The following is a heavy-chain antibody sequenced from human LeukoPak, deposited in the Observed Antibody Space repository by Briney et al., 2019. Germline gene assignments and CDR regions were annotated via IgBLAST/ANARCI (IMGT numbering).Heavy chain of an antibody. CDR2: IRSKAYGGTT. CDR1: GFTFGDYA. D-gene: IGHD2-2*02. CDR3: TTPGGYCSSTSCYRGFDY. J-gene: IGHJ4*02. Sequence: PGGSLRLSCTASGFTFGDYAMSWVRRAPGKGLEWVGFIRSKAYGGTTEYAASVKGRFTISRDDSKSIAYLQMNSLKTEDTAVYYCTTPGGYCSSTSCYRGFDYWGQGTLVTVSS. V-gene: IGHV3-49*04.